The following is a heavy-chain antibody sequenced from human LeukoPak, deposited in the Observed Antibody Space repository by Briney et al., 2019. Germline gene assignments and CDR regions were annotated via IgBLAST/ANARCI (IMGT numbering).Heavy chain of an antibody. V-gene: IGHV3-66*01. CDR3: ATIVSDSSGWYHFDH. CDR2: INSGGTT. D-gene: IGHD6-19*01. Sequence: PGGSLRLSCAASGLTVTSKYMAWVRQAPGEGLEWVSFINSGGTTNYADSVKGRFTISRDYSKNTLYLQMNSLRAEETAVYYCATIVSDSSGWYHFDHWGQGALVTVSS. J-gene: IGHJ4*02. CDR1: GLTVTSKY.